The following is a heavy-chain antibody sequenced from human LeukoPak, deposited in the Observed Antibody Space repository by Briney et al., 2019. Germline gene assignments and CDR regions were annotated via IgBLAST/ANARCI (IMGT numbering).Heavy chain of an antibody. CDR2: IWYDGSNK. D-gene: IGHD3-3*01. CDR3: ARGGPSGTYYDFWSGYSAYYYYGMDV. Sequence: GGSLRLSCAASGFTFSSYGMHWVRQAPGKGLEWVAVIWYDGSNKYYADSVKGRFTISRDNSKNTLYLQMNSLRAEDTAVYYCARGGPSGTYYDFWSGYSAYYYYGMDVWGQGTTVTVPS. CDR1: GFTFSSYG. V-gene: IGHV3-33*01. J-gene: IGHJ6*02.